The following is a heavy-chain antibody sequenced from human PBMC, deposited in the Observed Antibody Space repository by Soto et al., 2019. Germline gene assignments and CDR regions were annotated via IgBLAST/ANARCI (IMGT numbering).Heavy chain of an antibody. J-gene: IGHJ5*02. CDR2: INPSGGST. V-gene: IGHV1-46*01. CDR1: GYTFTSYD. Sequence: AAVKVACQASGYTFTSYDMHGVRQAHGQGLEWMGIINPSGGSTSYAQKFQGRVTMTRDTSTSTVYMELSSLRSEDTAVYYCARAGSSGPTRINWFDPWGQGTLVTVSS. CDR3: ARAGSSGPTRINWFDP. D-gene: IGHD3-22*01.